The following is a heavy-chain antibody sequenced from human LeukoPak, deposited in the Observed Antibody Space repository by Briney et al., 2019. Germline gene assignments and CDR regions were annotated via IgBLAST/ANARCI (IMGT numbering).Heavy chain of an antibody. CDR3: AREDYGIDY. J-gene: IGHJ4*02. Sequence: PSETLSLTCAVSGYSISSGYYWGWIRQPPGKGLEWIGSIYHSGSTYYNPSLKSRVTISVDTSKNQFSLKLSPVTAADTAVYYCAREDYGIDYWGQGTLVTVSS. CDR2: IYHSGST. CDR1: GYSISSGYY. V-gene: IGHV4-38-2*02. D-gene: IGHD3-16*01.